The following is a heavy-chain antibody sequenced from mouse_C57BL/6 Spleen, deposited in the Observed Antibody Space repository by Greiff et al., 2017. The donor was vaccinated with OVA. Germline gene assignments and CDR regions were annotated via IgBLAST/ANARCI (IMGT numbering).Heavy chain of an antibody. D-gene: IGHD2-2*01. CDR1: GYAFSSYW. J-gene: IGHJ3*01. Sequence: QVQLQQPGAELVKPGASVKISCKASGYAFSSYWMNWVKQRPGKGLEWIGQIYPGDGDTNYNGKFKGKATLTADKSSSTAYMQLSSLTSEDSAVYFCARLGDGYAWFAYWGQGTLVTVSA. V-gene: IGHV1-80*01. CDR2: IYPGDGDT. CDR3: ARLGDGYAWFAY.